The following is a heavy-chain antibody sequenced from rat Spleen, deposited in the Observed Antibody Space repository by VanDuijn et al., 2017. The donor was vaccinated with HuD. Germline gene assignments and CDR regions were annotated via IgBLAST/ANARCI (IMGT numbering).Heavy chain of an antibody. Sequence: EVQLVESDGGLVQPGRSLKLSCAVSGFTFSDNYMAWVRQAPTKGLEWVATISHDGSSTYYRDPEKGRFTISRDNAKSTLYLQMDSLRSEDTATYYRVRSVFDYWGQGVMVTVSS. J-gene: IGHJ2*01. V-gene: IGHV5-29*01. CDR3: VRSVFDY. CDR2: ISHDGSST. CDR1: GFTFSDNY.